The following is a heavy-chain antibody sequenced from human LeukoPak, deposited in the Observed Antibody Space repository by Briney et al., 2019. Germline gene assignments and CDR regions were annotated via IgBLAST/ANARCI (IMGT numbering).Heavy chain of an antibody. J-gene: IGHJ4*02. D-gene: IGHD5-12*01. Sequence: ASVKVSCKAPGDTLITHFISWVRQAPGQGLEWVGWMNPNSGNTGYAQKFQGRVTMTRNTSISTAYMELSSLRSEDTAVYYCARDGYSGYDSDYWGQGTLVTVSS. CDR2: MNPNSGNT. V-gene: IGHV1-8*02. CDR3: ARDGYSGYDSDY. CDR1: GDTLITHF.